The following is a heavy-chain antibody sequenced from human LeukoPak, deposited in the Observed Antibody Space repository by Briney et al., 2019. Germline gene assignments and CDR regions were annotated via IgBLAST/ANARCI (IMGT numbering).Heavy chain of an antibody. CDR1: GGTFSSYT. CDR2: IIPILGIA. V-gene: IGHV1-69*02. CDR3: ARKADSSGFTP. Sequence: ASVKVSCKASGGTFSSYTISWVRQAPGQGLEWMGRIIPILGIANYAQKLQGRVTITADKSTSTAYMELSSLRSEDTAVYYCARKADSSGFTPWGQGTLVTVSS. D-gene: IGHD3-22*01. J-gene: IGHJ5*02.